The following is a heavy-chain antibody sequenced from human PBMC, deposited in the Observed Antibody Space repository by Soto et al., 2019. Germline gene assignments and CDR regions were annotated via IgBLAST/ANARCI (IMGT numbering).Heavy chain of an antibody. CDR1: GFNFIRKY. CDR3: AIGLYDSGSFSFDF. CDR2: LYSGGTT. V-gene: IGHV3-53*01. Sequence: EVQLVESGGGLIQPGGSLRLSCAASGFNFIRKYMIWVRQAPGKGLEWVSILYSGGTTYYAEPVKGRFTISRDTSENTLYLQMNSLRAEDTAVYYCAIGLYDSGSFSFDFWGQGTLVTVSS. D-gene: IGHD3-10*01. J-gene: IGHJ4*02.